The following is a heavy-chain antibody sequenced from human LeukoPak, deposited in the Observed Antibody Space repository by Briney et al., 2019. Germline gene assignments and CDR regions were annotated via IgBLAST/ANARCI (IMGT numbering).Heavy chain of an antibody. CDR1: GYTFTSYA. CDR2: IIPIFGTT. CDR3: ARPPHGNSRPAYYFDY. V-gene: IGHV1-69*13. Sequence: ASVTLSCKASGYTFTSYAISWVRQAPGQGLEWMGGIIPIFGTTNYAQTVQGRVTLPADESTKTTYMELSSMRSEDTAVYYCARPPHGNSRPAYYFDYWGQGTLVTVSS. J-gene: IGHJ4*02. D-gene: IGHD2/OR15-2a*01.